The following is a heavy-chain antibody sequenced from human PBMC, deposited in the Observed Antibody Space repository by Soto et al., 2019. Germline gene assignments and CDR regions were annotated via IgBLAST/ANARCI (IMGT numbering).Heavy chain of an antibody. CDR2: ITGGGGGT. J-gene: IGHJ4*02. CDR3: AKFGGYSGSQVDY. D-gene: IGHD1-26*01. CDR1: GFTFSKYA. Sequence: HPGGSLRLSCAASGFTFSKYAMSWVRQAPGKGLEWVSGITGGGGGTYYAGSVKGRFTISRDNSENTLFLQMNSLRAEDTGIYYCAKFGGYSGSQVDYWGQGTLVTVSS. V-gene: IGHV3-23*01.